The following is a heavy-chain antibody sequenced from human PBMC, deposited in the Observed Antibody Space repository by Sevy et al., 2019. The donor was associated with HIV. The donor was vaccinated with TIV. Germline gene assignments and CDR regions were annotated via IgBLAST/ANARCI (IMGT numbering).Heavy chain of an antibody. CDR2: ISSDGVST. CDR3: VKDPDYNFWRGDYGMDV. D-gene: IGHD3-3*01. J-gene: IGHJ6*02. CDR1: GFSFSNSA. Sequence: GGSLRLSCSGSGFSFSNSAMNWVRQTPGKGLKYVSAISSDGVSTYYTDSVRRRFTISRDNSKNTLYLQMSSLRVEDTAVYYCVKDPDYNFWRGDYGMDVWGQGTTVTVSS. V-gene: IGHV3-64D*06.